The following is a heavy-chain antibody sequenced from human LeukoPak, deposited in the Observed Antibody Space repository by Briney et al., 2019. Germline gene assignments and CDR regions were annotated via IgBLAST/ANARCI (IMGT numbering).Heavy chain of an antibody. CDR3: TAKVIRGNSGDDYDD. V-gene: IGHV3-30*03. D-gene: IGHD5-12*01. CDR1: GFTFSSYG. CDR2: ISSDGNDK. Sequence: EGSLRLSCAASGFTFSSYGMHWVRQAPGKGLEWVALISSDGNDKLYGDSVKGRFTISRDDSKSTLYLQMNSLRVEDTAVYYCTAKVIRGNSGDDYDDWGQGTLVTVSS. J-gene: IGHJ4*02.